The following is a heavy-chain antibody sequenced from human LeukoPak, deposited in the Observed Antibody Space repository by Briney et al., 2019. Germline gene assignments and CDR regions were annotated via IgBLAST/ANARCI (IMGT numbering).Heavy chain of an antibody. CDR2: IIPILGIA. CDR3: ARDPPRGSYSEVGWN. J-gene: IGHJ4*02. CDR1: GYTFTSYY. V-gene: IGHV1-69*04. D-gene: IGHD1-26*01. Sequence: SVKVSCKASGYTFTSYYMHWVRQAPGQGLEWMGRIIPILGIANYAQKFQGRVTITADKSTSTAYMELSSLRSEDTAVYYCARDPPRGSYSEVGWNWGQGTLVTVSS.